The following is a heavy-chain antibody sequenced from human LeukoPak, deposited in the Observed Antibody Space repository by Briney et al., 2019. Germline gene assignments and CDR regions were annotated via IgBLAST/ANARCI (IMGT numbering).Heavy chain of an antibody. CDR3: AGHSGYDYSPFDY. Sequence: PGGSLRLSCEASGFIFSSYSMSWVRQSPGKGLEWVSTISGSSNFIYYVDSVKGRFTISRDNTKNSLYLQMDSLGAEDTAVYYCAGHSGYDYSPFDYWGQGTLVTVPS. CDR2: ISGSSNFI. J-gene: IGHJ4*02. V-gene: IGHV3-21*01. D-gene: IGHD5-12*01. CDR1: GFIFSSYS.